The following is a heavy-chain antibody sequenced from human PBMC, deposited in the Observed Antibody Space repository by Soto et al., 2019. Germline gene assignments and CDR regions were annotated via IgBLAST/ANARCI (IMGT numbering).Heavy chain of an antibody. CDR1: GFPFTNYR. V-gene: IGHV3-21*01. CDR2: ISTITNYT. CDR3: ARGHNSIHF. Sequence: EVQLVESGGGPVKPGGSLRLSCAASGFPFTNYRMNWVRQAPGKGLEFVSGISTITNYTYYADSVKGRFTISRDNAKESLSLQMSSLRAEDTAVYYCARGHNSIHFWGQGTLVTVSS. D-gene: IGHD3-3*02. J-gene: IGHJ4*02.